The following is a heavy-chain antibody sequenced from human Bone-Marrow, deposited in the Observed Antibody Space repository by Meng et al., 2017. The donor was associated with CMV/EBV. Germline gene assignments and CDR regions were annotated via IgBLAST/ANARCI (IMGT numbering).Heavy chain of an antibody. D-gene: IGHD1-26*01. CDR1: GFTFSSYS. Sequence: GGSLRLSCAASGFTFSSYSMHWVRQAPGKGLEWVAFIRYDGSNKYYADSVKGRFTISRDNSKNTLYLQMNSLRAEDTAVYYCATGPYSGSYFDYWGQGTRVTVSS. V-gene: IGHV3-30*02. CDR3: ATGPYSGSYFDY. CDR2: IRYDGSNK. J-gene: IGHJ4*02.